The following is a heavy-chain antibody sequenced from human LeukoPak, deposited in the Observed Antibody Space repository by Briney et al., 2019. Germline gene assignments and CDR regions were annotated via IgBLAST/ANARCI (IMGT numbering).Heavy chain of an antibody. CDR2: INPNSGGT. D-gene: IGHD3-10*01. CDR3: ARLVYYYGSGKFDP. V-gene: IGHV1-2*02. Sequence: GASVTVSCTASGYTFTGYYMHWVRQAPGQGLEWMGWINPNSGGTNYAQKFQGRVTMTRDTSISTAYMELSRLRSDDTAVYYCARLVYYYGSGKFDPWGQGTLVTVSS. CDR1: GYTFTGYY. J-gene: IGHJ5*02.